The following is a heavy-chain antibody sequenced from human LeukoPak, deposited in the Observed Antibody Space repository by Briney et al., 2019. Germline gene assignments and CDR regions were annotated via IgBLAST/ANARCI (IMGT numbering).Heavy chain of an antibody. D-gene: IGHD1-26*01. V-gene: IGHV1-2*02. Sequence: GASVRVSCKASGYTFTGYYMHWVRQAPGQGLEWMGWINPNSGGTNYAQKFQGRVTMTRDTSISTAYMELSRLRSDDTAVYYCAREREWELTAFDYWGQGTLVTVSS. CDR1: GYTFTGYY. CDR2: INPNSGGT. CDR3: AREREWELTAFDY. J-gene: IGHJ4*02.